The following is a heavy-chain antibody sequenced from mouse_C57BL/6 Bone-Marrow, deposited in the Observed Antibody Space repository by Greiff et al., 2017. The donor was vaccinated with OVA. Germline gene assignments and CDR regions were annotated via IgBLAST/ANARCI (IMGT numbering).Heavy chain of an antibody. Sequence: VKLVESGPGLVAPSPSLSISCTASGFSFTSYGVDWVRQPPGKGLEWLGVICGGGSTNYNSALMSSLSISKDNSKSHVFLKMNRLQTDDTAKYYCGNQRASFAYWGQGTLVTLSA. CDR3: GNQRASFAY. D-gene: IGHD3-3*01. J-gene: IGHJ3*01. CDR2: ICGGGST. V-gene: IGHV2-9*01. CDR1: GFSFTSYG.